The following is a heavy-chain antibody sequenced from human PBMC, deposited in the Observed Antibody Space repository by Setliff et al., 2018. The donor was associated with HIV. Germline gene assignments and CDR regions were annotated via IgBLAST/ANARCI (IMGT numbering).Heavy chain of an antibody. CDR1: EFTVSSNY. J-gene: IGHJ3*02. V-gene: IGHV3-66*02. D-gene: IGHD3-10*01. CDR2: IYSGGTT. Sequence: PGGSLRLSCAASEFTVSSNYMSWVRQAPGKGLEWVSAIYSGGTTYYADSVKGRFTISRDNSKNTMYVQMNSLRAEDTAVYYCAKGPWFGELFINDGFDIWGQGTMVTVSS. CDR3: AKGPWFGELFINDGFDI.